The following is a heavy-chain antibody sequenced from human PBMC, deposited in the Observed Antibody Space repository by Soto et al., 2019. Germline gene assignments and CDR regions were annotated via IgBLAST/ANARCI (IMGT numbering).Heavy chain of an antibody. CDR2: IYHSGTA. CDR3: ARDMPYAAGTLAGCDY. D-gene: IGHD3-16*01. J-gene: IGHJ4*02. Sequence: ETLCLTGPVSGGSITGSYWSWIRQPPGKTLEWIGCIYHSGTATYNPSLKSRVSISVDTSKNQFSLRLTSVIAADTAVHYCARDMPYAAGTLAGCDYWGQGILVT. V-gene: IGHV4-59*01. CDR1: GGSITGSY.